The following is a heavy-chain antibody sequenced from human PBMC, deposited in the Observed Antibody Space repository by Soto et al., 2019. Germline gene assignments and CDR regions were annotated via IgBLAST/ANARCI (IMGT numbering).Heavy chain of an antibody. J-gene: IGHJ3*02. CDR2: INAGNGNT. D-gene: IGHD3-16*01. CDR3: ARSPTFGGFDI. V-gene: IGHV1-3*01. CDR1: GYTFTSYA. Sequence: GASVKVSCKASGYTFTSYAMQWVRQAPGQRLEWMGWINAGNGNTKYSQNFQGRVTITRDTSASTAYMELSSLRSEDTAVYYCARSPTFGGFDIWGQGTMVTVSS.